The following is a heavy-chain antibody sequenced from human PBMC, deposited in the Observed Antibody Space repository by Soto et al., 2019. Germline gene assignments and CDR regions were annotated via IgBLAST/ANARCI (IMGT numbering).Heavy chain of an antibody. J-gene: IGHJ6*02. CDR2: IIPIFGTA. CDR1: GCTFSSYA. V-gene: IGHV1-69*06. Sequence: QVQLVQSGAEVKKPGSSVKVSCKASGCTFSSYAISWVRQAPGQGLEWMGGIIPIFGTANYAQKFQGRVTVTADKSTITAYMALGILRSEDAAVYYSARDVLEWLPPIAGNYYYGMDVWGQGTTVTVSS. CDR3: ARDVLEWLPPIAGNYYYGMDV. D-gene: IGHD3-3*01.